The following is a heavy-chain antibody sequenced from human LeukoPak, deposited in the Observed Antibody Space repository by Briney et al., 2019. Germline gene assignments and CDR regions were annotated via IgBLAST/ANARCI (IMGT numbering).Heavy chain of an antibody. CDR1: GFTFSGYW. V-gene: IGHV3-74*01. CDR2: LKHDGSIT. Sequence: GGSLRLSCAASGFTFSGYWIHWVRQAPGKGLEWVSRLKHDGSITSYADSVKGRFTISRDNAKNSLDLQMNSLRAEDTAVYYCAIDRYSSGWYTFDYWGQGTLVTVSS. CDR3: AIDRYSSGWYTFDY. J-gene: IGHJ4*02. D-gene: IGHD6-19*01.